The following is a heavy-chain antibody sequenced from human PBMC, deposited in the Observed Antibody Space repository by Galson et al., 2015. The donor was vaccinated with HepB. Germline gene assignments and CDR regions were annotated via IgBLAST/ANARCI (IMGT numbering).Heavy chain of an antibody. CDR2: TKNKANRYTT. J-gene: IGHJ4*02. CDR1: GFTFSNYW. Sequence: SLRLSCAASGFTFSNYWMSWVRQAPGKGLEWVGRTKNKANRYTTEYAASVKDRFSISRDESKSSLFLQMDSLKTEDTAVYYCTFHDSGTYLVDYWGQGTLVTVSS. V-gene: IGHV3-72*01. D-gene: IGHD1-26*01. CDR3: TFHDSGTYLVDY.